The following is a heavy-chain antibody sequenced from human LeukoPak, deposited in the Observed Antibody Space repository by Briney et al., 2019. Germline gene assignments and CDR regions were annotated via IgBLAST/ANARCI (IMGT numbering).Heavy chain of an antibody. D-gene: IGHD3-3*01. V-gene: IGHV3-74*01. CDR3: AKDHYWSIDY. CDR2: IKGDGIST. Sequence: GGSLRLPCAASGFTLSSYSMNWIRHAPGQGLVWVSRIKGDGISTNYADSVKGRFTISRDIAKNTLYLQMNSLRAEDTGVYYCAKDHYWSIDYWGRGTLVTVSS. CDR1: GFTLSSYS. J-gene: IGHJ4*02.